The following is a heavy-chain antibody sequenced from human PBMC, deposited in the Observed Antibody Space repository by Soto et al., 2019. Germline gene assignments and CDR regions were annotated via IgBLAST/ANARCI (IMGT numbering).Heavy chain of an antibody. Sequence: XESLKISCKGCGYSFTSYWIGWVRQMPGKGLEWMGIIYPGDSDTRYSPSFQGQVTISADKSISTAYLQWSSLKASDTAMYYCASNYYDIQEPDAFDIWGQGTMVTVSS. D-gene: IGHD3-22*01. CDR1: GYSFTSYW. CDR2: IYPGDSDT. CDR3: ASNYYDIQEPDAFDI. V-gene: IGHV5-51*01. J-gene: IGHJ3*02.